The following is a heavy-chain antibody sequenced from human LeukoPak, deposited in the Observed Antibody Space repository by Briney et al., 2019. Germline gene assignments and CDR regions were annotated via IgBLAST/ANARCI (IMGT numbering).Heavy chain of an antibody. Sequence: ETLSLTCTVSGGSISSSSYYWGWIRQPPGKGLEWIGSIYYSGSTYYNPSLKSRVTISVDTSKNQFSLKLSSVAAADTAVYYCARLSSYSSRNWGQGTLVTVSS. J-gene: IGHJ4*02. D-gene: IGHD6-19*01. CDR1: GGSISSSSYY. CDR3: ARLSSYSSRN. V-gene: IGHV4-39*01. CDR2: IYYSGST.